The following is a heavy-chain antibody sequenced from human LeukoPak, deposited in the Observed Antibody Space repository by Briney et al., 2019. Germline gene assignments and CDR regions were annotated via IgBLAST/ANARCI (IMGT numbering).Heavy chain of an antibody. J-gene: IGHJ6*03. V-gene: IGHV1-69*13. CDR2: IIPIFGTA. D-gene: IGHD3-10*01. CDR3: ARGDMVRGVSYYYYYYMDV. CDR1: GGTFSSYA. Sequence: GASVKVSCKASGGTFSSYAISWVRQAPGQGLEWMGGIIPIFGTANYAQKFQGRVTITADESTSTAYMELSSLRSDDTAVYYCARGDMVRGVSYYYYYYMDVWGKGTTVTISS.